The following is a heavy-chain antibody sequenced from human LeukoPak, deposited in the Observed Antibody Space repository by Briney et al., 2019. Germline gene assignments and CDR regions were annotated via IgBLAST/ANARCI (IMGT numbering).Heavy chain of an antibody. D-gene: IGHD6-13*01. CDR2: IYYSGST. V-gene: IGHV4-39*07. CDR3: ARGAPIAAAGTLDY. CDR1: GGSISSSSYY. Sequence: SETLSLTCTVSGGSISSSSYYWGWIRQPPGKGLEWIGSIYYSGSTNYNPSLKSRVTISVDTSKNQFSLKLSSVTAADTAVYYCARGAPIAAAGTLDYWGQGTLVTVSS. J-gene: IGHJ4*02.